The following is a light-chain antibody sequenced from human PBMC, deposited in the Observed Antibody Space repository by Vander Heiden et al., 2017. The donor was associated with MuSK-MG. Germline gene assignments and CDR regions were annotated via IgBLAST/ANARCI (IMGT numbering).Light chain of an antibody. CDR2: GAS. V-gene: IGKV3-15*01. Sequence: EIVMTQSPVALSVSAGERATLSCRASQSVNSDLAWYQQKPGQAPRLLIFGASTRATGVSARFSGSGYGTEFTLIISSRQSEDSAVYYCQQYNNWPPSSFGQGTKLEIK. CDR1: QSVNSD. J-gene: IGKJ2*03. CDR3: QQYNNWPPSS.